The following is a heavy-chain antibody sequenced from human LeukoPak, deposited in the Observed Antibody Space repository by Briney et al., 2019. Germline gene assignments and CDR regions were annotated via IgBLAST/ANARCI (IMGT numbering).Heavy chain of an antibody. CDR3: ARFTYGGYSLDS. CDR1: GDSLDRHY. V-gene: IGHV4-4*07. Sequence: SDTLSLTSTVSGDSLDRHYWSWIRQPAGSGLEWIGRIYVSGSTTHTPSLTGRVAMSVDASKNQFSLKLRSVTAADTAVYYCARFTYGGYSLDSWGQGTLVVVSS. J-gene: IGHJ4*02. D-gene: IGHD5-12*01. CDR2: IYVSGST.